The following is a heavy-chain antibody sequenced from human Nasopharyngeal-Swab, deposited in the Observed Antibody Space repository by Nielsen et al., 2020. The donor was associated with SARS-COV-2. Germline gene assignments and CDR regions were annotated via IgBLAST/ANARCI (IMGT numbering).Heavy chain of an antibody. CDR3: ARARRNFVVVSAFDY. CDR2: IYYSGST. J-gene: IGHJ4*02. D-gene: IGHD2-21*02. V-gene: IGHV4-31*02. Sequence: VRQMPGKGLEWIGYIYYSGSTYYNPSLKSRVTISVDTSKNQFSLKLSSVTAADTAVYYCARARRNFVVVSAFDYWGQGTLVTVSS.